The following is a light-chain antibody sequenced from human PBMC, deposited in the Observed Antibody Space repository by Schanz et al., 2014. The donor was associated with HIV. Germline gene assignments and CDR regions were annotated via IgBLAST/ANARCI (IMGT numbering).Light chain of an antibody. CDR2: GDN. J-gene: IGLJ3*02. V-gene: IGLV1-40*01. Sequence: QSVLTQPPSVSGAPGQRVTISCTGSSSNIGAGYDVHWYKQLPETAPKLLIFGDNNRPSGVPARFSGSKSGSSASLAISGLQADDEADYFCQSFDSSLNGVVFGGGTKLTVL. CDR3: QSFDSSLNGVV. CDR1: SSNIGAGYD.